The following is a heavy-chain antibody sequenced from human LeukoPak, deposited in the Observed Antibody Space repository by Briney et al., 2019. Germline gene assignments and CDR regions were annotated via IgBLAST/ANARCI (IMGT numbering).Heavy chain of an antibody. CDR1: GFTFSDHY. D-gene: IGHD1-26*01. CDR3: ARELLRDDAFDI. Sequence: GGSLRLSCAASGFTFSDHYMDWVRQAPGKGLEWVGRTRNKANSYTTEYAASVKGRFTVSRDDSKNSLYLQMNSLKTEDTAVYYCARELLRDDAFDIWGQGTMVTVSS. CDR2: TRNKANSYTT. V-gene: IGHV3-72*01. J-gene: IGHJ3*02.